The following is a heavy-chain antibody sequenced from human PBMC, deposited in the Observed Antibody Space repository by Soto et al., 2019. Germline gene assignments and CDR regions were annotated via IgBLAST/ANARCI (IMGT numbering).Heavy chain of an antibody. J-gene: IGHJ5*02. CDR2: IYYSGST. CDR3: AREWGGGDYDILTGQKGNWFDP. V-gene: IGHV4-59*01. Sequence: SETLSLTCTVSGGSISSYYWSWIRQPPGKGLEWIGYIYYSGSTNYNPSLKSRVTISVDTSKNQFSLKLSSVTAADTAVYYCAREWGGGDYDILTGQKGNWFDPWGQGTLVTVSS. CDR1: GGSISSYY. D-gene: IGHD3-9*01.